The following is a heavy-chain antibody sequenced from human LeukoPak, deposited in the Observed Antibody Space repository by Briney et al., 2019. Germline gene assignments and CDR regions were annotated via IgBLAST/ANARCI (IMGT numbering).Heavy chain of an antibody. CDR3: AKDVTTGTLALDY. CDR1: GFTFSSYG. CDR2: ISYDGSNK. V-gene: IGHV3-30*18. J-gene: IGHJ4*02. Sequence: PGGSLRLSCAASGFTFSSYGMHWVRQAPGKGLEWVAVISYDGSNKYYADSVKGRFTISRDNSKNTLYLQMSSLRAEDTAVYYCAKDVTTGTLALDYWGQGTLVTVSS. D-gene: IGHD1-1*01.